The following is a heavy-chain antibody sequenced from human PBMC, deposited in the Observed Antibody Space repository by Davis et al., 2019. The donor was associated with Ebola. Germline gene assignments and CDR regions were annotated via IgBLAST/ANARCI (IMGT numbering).Heavy chain of an antibody. V-gene: IGHV3-21*01. CDR2: ISSTGSYM. CDR3: ARVRVDSPMVNAFDI. D-gene: IGHD5-18*01. J-gene: IGHJ3*02. Sequence: PGGSLRLSCAASGFTFSTYTMNWVRQAPGKGLEWVSSISSTGSYMYYADSMKGRFTVSKDNAKTSLYLQMDGLRAEDTAVYYCARVRVDSPMVNAFDIWGQGTMVTVSS. CDR1: GFTFSTYT.